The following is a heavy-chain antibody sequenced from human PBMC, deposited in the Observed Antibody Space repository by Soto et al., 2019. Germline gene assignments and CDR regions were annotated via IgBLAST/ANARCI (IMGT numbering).Heavy chain of an antibody. V-gene: IGHV3-53*02. J-gene: IGHJ6*02. D-gene: IGHD6-6*01. Sequence: EVHLVETGGGLIQPGGSLRLSCAASGLSVSSSDMSWVRQAPGKGLEWVSVIYSGGSTHDADSVKGRFTISRDNSKNTVHLQMNSLRVYDTAVYFWSTSSRNEYHFAMDAWGQGTTVIVSS. CDR3: STSSRNEYHFAMDA. CDR1: GLSVSSSD. CDR2: IYSGGST.